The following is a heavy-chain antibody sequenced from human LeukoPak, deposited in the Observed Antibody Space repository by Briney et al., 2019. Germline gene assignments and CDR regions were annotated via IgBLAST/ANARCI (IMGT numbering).Heavy chain of an antibody. CDR2: LYYSGST. CDR1: GGSINNYY. V-gene: IGHV4-59*08. Sequence: SETLSLTCTVSGGSINNYYWSWIRQPPGKGLEWIGYLYYSGSTNYNPSLMGRLTISADTSKSQFSLKLSSVTAADTAVYYCARHYRGFSSNPFDYWGQGTLVTVSS. D-gene: IGHD6-13*01. CDR3: ARHYRGFSSNPFDY. J-gene: IGHJ4*02.